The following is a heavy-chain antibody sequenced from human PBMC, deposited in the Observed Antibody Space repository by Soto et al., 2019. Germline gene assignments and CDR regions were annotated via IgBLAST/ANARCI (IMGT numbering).Heavy chain of an antibody. D-gene: IGHD3-10*01. V-gene: IGHV3-23*01. CDR2: IDGSGGGT. Sequence: PGGSLSLSCAASGFPFSTTDISWVRQARGQGLEWVFTIDGSGGGTYYADFVKGRFAISRDNSKNAVYLQMTALRVDDTAKYYCAKNSGCFNTWGQGTLVTVSS. J-gene: IGHJ5*02. CDR1: GFPFSTTD. CDR3: AKNSGCFNT.